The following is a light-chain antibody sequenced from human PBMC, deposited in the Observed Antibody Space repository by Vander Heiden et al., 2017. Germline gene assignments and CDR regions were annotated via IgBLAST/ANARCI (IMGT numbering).Light chain of an antibody. Sequence: QSALPQPAPVSRSPGQSLTISCTGTSSDVGAYNSVSWYQQHPDKAPKLLIYDVSNRPSGVSNRFFGSKSGNTASLIISGLQAEDEADYYCSSYTISSTVIFGGGTKLTVL. CDR3: SSYTISSTVI. CDR1: SSDVGAYNS. V-gene: IGLV2-14*01. J-gene: IGLJ2*01. CDR2: DVS.